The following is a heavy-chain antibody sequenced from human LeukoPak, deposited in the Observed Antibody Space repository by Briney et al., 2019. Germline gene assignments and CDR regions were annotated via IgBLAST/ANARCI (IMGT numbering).Heavy chain of an antibody. J-gene: IGHJ4*02. CDR3: ARGHHFDH. CDR1: GDSVSSNSGT. CDR2: TYYRSKWYD. Sequence: SQTLSLTCAISGDSVSSNSGTWNWIRQSPSRGLEWLGRTYYRSKWYDEYAVSVKSRITINKDTSKSQFSLQLNSVTPEDTAVYYCARGHHFDHWGQGTLVTVAS. V-gene: IGHV6-1*01.